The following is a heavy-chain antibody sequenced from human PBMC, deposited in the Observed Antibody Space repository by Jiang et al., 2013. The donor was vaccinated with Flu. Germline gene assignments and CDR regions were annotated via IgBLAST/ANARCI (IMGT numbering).Heavy chain of an antibody. J-gene: IGHJ4*02. Sequence: GAEVKKPGSSVKVSCKASGGTFSSYTISWVRQAPGQGLEWMGRIIPILGIANYAQKFQGRVTITADKSTSTAYMELSSLRSEDTAVYYCARRSSGWYEGVDYWGQGTLVTVSS. D-gene: IGHD6-19*01. CDR2: IIPILGIA. CDR3: ARRSSGWYEGVDY. V-gene: IGHV1-69*02. CDR1: GGTFSSYT.